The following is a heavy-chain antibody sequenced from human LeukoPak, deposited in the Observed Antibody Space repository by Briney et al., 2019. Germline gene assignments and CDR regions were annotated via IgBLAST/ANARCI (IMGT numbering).Heavy chain of an antibody. CDR2: IQTSGST. J-gene: IGHJ4*02. CDR3: ARVGDYALKD. D-gene: IGHD3-16*01. V-gene: IGHV4-4*07. CDR1: GGSISSYY. Sequence: SETLSLTCTVSGGSISSYYWSWIRQPPGKGLEWIGRIQTSGSTNYNPSLKSRVTMSLATSKNQCTLKLFSVTAADTAVYYCARVGDYALKDWGQGTLVTVSS.